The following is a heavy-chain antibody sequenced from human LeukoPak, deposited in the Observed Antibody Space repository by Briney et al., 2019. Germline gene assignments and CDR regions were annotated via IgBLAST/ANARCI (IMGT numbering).Heavy chain of an antibody. V-gene: IGHV3-23*01. D-gene: IGHD5-18*01. J-gene: IGHJ4*02. CDR3: AKGYSYGYGLNRYFDY. CDR1: GLTFSSYA. CDR2: ISGSGGST. Sequence: PGGSLRLSCAASGLTFSSYAMSWVRQAPGKGLEWVSAISGSGGSTYYADSVKGRFTISRDNSKNTLYLQMNSLRAEDTAVYYCAKGYSYGYGLNRYFDYWGQGTLVTVSS.